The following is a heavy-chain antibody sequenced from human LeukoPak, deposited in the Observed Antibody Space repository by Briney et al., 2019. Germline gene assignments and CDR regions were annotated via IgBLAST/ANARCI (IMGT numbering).Heavy chain of an antibody. J-gene: IGHJ5*02. CDR3: ARDRAALQDWVEFDP. V-gene: IGHV3-23*01. CDR2: IRDSGEA. CDR1: GFTFSSYA. D-gene: IGHD3/OR15-3a*01. Sequence: GGSLRLSCAASGFTFSSYAMSWVRQAPGKGLEWVGLIRDSGEAFYADFVRGRFAISRDESENTLYLQMNSLRVEDTAVYFCARDRAALQDWVEFDPWGQGTPVIVSS.